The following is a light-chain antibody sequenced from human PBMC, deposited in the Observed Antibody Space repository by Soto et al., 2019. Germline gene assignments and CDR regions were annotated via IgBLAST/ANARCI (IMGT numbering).Light chain of an antibody. V-gene: IGKV1-5*03. J-gene: IGKJ5*01. Sequence: DIPITQSPPTLSASTGDRVTITCRASESISSWLAWYQQKPGKAPKLLMYKASSLESGVPSRFSGSGSGTEFTLTISSLQPDDFATYYCQQYDSYSWTLGQGTRLAVK. CDR1: ESISSW. CDR2: KAS. CDR3: QQYDSYSWT.